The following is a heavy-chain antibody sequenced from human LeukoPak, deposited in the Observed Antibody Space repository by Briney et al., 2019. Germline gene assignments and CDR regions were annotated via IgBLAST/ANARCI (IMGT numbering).Heavy chain of an antibody. CDR2: INHSGST. Sequence: PSETLSLTCAVYGGSFSGYYWSWIRQPPGKGLEWIGEINHSGSTNYNPSLKSRVTISVDTSKNQFSLKLSSVTAADTAVYYCARGFRKRGHYDFWSGTLYRENWFDPWGQGTLVTVSS. J-gene: IGHJ5*02. V-gene: IGHV4-34*01. CDR3: ARGFRKRGHYDFWSGTLYRENWFDP. D-gene: IGHD3-3*01. CDR1: GGSFSGYY.